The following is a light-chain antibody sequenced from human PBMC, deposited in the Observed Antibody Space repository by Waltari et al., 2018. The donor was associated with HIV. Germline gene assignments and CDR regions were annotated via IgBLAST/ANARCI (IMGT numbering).Light chain of an antibody. J-gene: IGLJ2*01. CDR3: AAWDDSLL. V-gene: IGLV1-47*01. Sequence: QSVLTQPPSASGTPGQRVTISCSGSSSNIGSYYVYWYQQLPGTAPKLPIYRNNQRPSGFPDRFSGAKSGTSASLAISGVRSEDAADYYCAAWDDSLLFGGGTRLTVL. CDR2: RNN. CDR1: SSNIGSYY.